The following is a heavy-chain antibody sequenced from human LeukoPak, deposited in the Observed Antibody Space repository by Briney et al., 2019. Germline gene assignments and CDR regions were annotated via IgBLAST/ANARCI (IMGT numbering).Heavy chain of an antibody. Sequence: GGSLRLSCAASGFTFSNYGIHWVRQAPGKGLEWATFIQTDGNTKYYADSVRGRFTISRDNSKNTVSLQMNGLRAEDTAVYYCAREESSLVLGGLAYWGQGTLVTVSS. V-gene: IGHV3-30*02. D-gene: IGHD6-13*01. CDR2: IQTDGNTK. J-gene: IGHJ4*02. CDR1: GFTFSNYG. CDR3: AREESSLVLGGLAY.